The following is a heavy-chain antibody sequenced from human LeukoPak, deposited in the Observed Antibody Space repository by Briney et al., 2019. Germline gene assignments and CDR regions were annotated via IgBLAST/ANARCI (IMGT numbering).Heavy chain of an antibody. CDR3: GRGYDPFDH. V-gene: IGHV3-30*04. Sequence: PGGSLRLSCAASGFTFSSYAMHWVRQAPGKGLEWVAVISYDGSNKYYADSVKGRFTISRDNSKNTLYLQMNSLRAEDTAVYYCGRGYDPFDHWGQGTLVTVSS. CDR1: GFTFSSYA. J-gene: IGHJ4*02. CDR2: ISYDGSNK. D-gene: IGHD5-12*01.